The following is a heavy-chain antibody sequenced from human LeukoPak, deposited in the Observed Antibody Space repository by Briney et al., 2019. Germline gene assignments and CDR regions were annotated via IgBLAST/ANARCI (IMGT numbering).Heavy chain of an antibody. D-gene: IGHD5-24*01. CDR1: GGSISSYY. CDR2: IYPSGST. V-gene: IGHV4-4*09. CDR3: GCGYNPIDY. J-gene: IGHJ4*02. Sequence: SETLSLTCTVSGGSISSYYWSWIRQPPGKGLEWIGNIYPSGSTNYNPSLKSQVTISVDSSKNQFSLKLSSVTAADTAVYYCGCGYNPIDYWGQGTLVTVSS.